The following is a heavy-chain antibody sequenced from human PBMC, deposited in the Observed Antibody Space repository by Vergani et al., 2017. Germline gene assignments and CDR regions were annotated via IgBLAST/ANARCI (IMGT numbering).Heavy chain of an antibody. Sequence: EVQLVESGGGLVKRGGSLRLSCAASGFTFSSYSMNWVRQAPGKGLEWVSSISSSSSYIHYSDSLKGRFTISRDNAKSSLYLQMNSLRAEDTAVYYCARKHISNYYDSSGYYYMGYYYGMDVWGQGTTVTVS. J-gene: IGHJ6*02. CDR2: ISSSSSYI. D-gene: IGHD3-22*01. CDR1: GFTFSSYS. V-gene: IGHV3-21*04. CDR3: ARKHISNYYDSSGYYYMGYYYGMDV.